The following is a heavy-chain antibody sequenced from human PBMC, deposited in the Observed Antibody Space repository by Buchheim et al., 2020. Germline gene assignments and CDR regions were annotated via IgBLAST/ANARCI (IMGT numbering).Heavy chain of an antibody. CDR3: AKDIAVAGYFDY. D-gene: IGHD6-19*01. V-gene: IGHV3-30*18. Sequence: QVQLVESGGGVVQPGRSLRLSCAASGFTFSSYGMHWVRQAPGEGLEWVAVISYDGSNKYYADSVQGRFTISRDHSKNTLYLQMNSLRAEDTAVYYCAKDIAVAGYFDYWGQGTL. CDR2: ISYDGSNK. J-gene: IGHJ4*02. CDR1: GFTFSSYG.